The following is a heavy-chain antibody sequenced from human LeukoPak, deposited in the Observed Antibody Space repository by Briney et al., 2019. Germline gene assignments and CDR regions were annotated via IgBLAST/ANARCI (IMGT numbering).Heavy chain of an antibody. J-gene: IGHJ4*02. CDR2: ISWNSGSI. Sequence: PGGPLRLSCAASGFTFDDYAMHWVRQAPGKGLEWVSGISWNSGSIGYADSVKGRFTISRDNAKNSLYLQMNSLRAEDTALYYCAKDRFYDSSGTFDYWGQGTLVTVSS. CDR1: GFTFDDYA. V-gene: IGHV3-9*01. CDR3: AKDRFYDSSGTFDY. D-gene: IGHD3-22*01.